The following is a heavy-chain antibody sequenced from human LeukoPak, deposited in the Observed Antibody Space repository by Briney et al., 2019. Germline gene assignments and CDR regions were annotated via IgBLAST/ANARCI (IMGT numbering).Heavy chain of an antibody. Sequence: GGSLTLSCEASGFTFSTNAIHWVRQAPGQGLQYVSAISGNGGSTYYADSVKDRFTISRDNSKNTVYLQMGSLRAEDMAVYYCARVKYNDFWSGYAPPDYWGQGTLVTVSS. J-gene: IGHJ4*02. V-gene: IGHV3-64*02. CDR3: ARVKYNDFWSGYAPPDY. D-gene: IGHD3-3*01. CDR1: GFTFSTNA. CDR2: ISGNGGST.